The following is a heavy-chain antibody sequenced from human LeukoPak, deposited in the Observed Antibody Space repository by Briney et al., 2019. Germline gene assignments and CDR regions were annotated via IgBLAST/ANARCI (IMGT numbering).Heavy chain of an antibody. J-gene: IGHJ4*02. D-gene: IGHD5-24*01. V-gene: IGHV3-74*01. Sequence: GGSLRLSCAASGFTFSSYWMHWVRQAPGKGLVWVSCINTDGSSTSYADSVKGRFTISRDNAKNTLYLQMNSLRAEDTAVYYCARDQSLEMATSADYWGQGTLVTVSS. CDR2: INTDGSST. CDR1: GFTFSSYW. CDR3: ARDQSLEMATSADY.